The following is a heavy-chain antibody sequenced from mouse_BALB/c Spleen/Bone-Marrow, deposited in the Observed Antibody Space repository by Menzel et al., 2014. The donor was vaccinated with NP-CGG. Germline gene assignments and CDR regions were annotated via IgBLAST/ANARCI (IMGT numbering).Heavy chain of an antibody. J-gene: IGHJ4*01. Sequence: EVKLTESGPELVKPGASMKISCKASGYSFTGYTMSWVEQSHGKNLEWIGVITPYNGGTSYNQKFKGKATLTVDKSPRTDYMELLSLTAEYSADNSCTRTCPTDYWGQGTSVTVSS. CDR3: TRTCPTDY. CDR2: ITPYNGGT. V-gene: IGHV1-25*01. CDR1: GYSFTGYT.